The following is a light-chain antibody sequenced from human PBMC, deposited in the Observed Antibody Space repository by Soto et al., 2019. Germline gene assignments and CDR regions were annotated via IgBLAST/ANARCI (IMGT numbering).Light chain of an antibody. J-gene: IGKJ1*01. CDR1: QSLLHSNGYNY. Sequence: DIVITQSPLSLPVTPGEPASISCRSSQSLLHSNGYNYLDWYLQKPGQSPQLLIYLGSNRASGVPDRFSGSGSGTDFTLKISRVEAEDVGVYYCMQALQTWTFGQGTKVDNK. CDR3: MQALQTWT. V-gene: IGKV2-28*01. CDR2: LGS.